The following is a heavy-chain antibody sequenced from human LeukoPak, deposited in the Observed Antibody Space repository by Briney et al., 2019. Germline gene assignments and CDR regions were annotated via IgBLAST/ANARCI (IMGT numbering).Heavy chain of an antibody. V-gene: IGHV4-39*07. CDR1: GVPISSSSYY. Sequence: TSETLSLTCTVSGVPISSSSYYWGWIRQSPGKGLEWIGSMYYAGSTFHNPSLKSRVTISVDTSKNQFSLKLNSVTAADTAVYYCARWDYSISGRPFDIWGQGTMVTVSS. J-gene: IGHJ3*02. D-gene: IGHD3-10*01. CDR2: MYYAGST. CDR3: ARWDYSISGRPFDI.